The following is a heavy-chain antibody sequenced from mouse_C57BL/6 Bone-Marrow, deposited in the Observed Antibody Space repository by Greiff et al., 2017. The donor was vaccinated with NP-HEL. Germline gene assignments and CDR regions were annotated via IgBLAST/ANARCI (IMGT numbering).Heavy chain of an antibody. CDR2: ISDGGSYT. Sequence: DVKLQESGGGLVKPGGSLKLSCAASGFTFSSYAMSWVRQTPEKRLEWVATISDGGSYTYYPDNVKGRFTISRDNAKNNLYLQMSHLKSEDTAMYYCARDLLPGAWFAYWGQGTLVTVSA. J-gene: IGHJ3*01. CDR1: GFTFSSYA. V-gene: IGHV5-4*01. CDR3: ARDLLPGAWFAY. D-gene: IGHD2-1*01.